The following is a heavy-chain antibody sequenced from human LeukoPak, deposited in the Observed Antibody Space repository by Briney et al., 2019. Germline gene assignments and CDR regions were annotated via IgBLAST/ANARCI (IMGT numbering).Heavy chain of an antibody. J-gene: IGHJ5*02. V-gene: IGHV3-74*01. CDR3: ARDRIGVVPSGGGLFNWFRP. CDR1: GFTFSSYW. D-gene: IGHD2-2*01. Sequence: QPGGSLRLSCAASGFTFSSYWMHWVRQAPGKGLVWVSRINTDGSSTSYADSVKGRFTISRDNAKNTLYLQMNSLRAGDTAVYYFARDRIGVVPSGGGLFNWFRPWGQGTL. CDR2: INTDGSST.